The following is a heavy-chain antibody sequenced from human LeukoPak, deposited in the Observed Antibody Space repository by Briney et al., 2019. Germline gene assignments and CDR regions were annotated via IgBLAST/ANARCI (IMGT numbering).Heavy chain of an antibody. J-gene: IGHJ4*02. V-gene: IGHV3-7*04. Sequence: PGGSLRLSCAASGFTFSSYWMSWVRQAPGKGLEYVANIKQDGSDKYCVDSVRGRFTISRDNAKNSLYLEMNSLRVEDTAVYYCARDCYGTGSHGDWGQGTLVTVSS. D-gene: IGHD3-10*01. CDR3: ARDCYGTGSHGD. CDR1: GFTFSSYW. CDR2: IKQDGSDK.